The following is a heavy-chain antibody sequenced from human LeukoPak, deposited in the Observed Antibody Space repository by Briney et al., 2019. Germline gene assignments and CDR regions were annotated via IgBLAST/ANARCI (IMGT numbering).Heavy chain of an antibody. J-gene: IGHJ4*02. CDR1: GFTFSSYA. CDR2: ISGSGDNT. Sequence: GGSLRLSRAASGFTFSSYAMSWVRQAPGKGLEWVSAISGSGDNTHYRDSVKGRFTISRDDSKSTLHLQMNNLRAEDTAIYYCALAHYSDFSFWGQGTLVTVSS. V-gene: IGHV3-23*01. CDR3: ALAHYSDFSF. D-gene: IGHD3-22*01.